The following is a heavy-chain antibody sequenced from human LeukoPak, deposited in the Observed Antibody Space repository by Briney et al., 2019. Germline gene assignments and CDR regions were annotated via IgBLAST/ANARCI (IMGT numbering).Heavy chain of an antibody. Sequence: GRSLRLSCAASGFTISSYAMHWVRQAPGKGLEWVAVISYDGSNKYYADSVRGRFTISRDNSKNTLYLQMNSLRAEDTAVYYCARDVKVYWGQGTLVTVSS. J-gene: IGHJ4*02. CDR2: ISYDGSNK. CDR3: ARDVKVY. V-gene: IGHV3-30-3*01. CDR1: GFTISSYA.